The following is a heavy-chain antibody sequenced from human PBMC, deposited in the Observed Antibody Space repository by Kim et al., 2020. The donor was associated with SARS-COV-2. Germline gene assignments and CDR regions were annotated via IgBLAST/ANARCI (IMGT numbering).Heavy chain of an antibody. V-gene: IGHV5-10-1*01. CDR3: ASRGITGTTSGYGMDV. Sequence: GESLKISCKGSGYSFTSYWISWVRQMPGKGLEWMGRIDPSDSYTNYSPSFQGHVTISADKSISTAYLQWSSLKASDTAMYYCASRGITGTTSGYGMDVWGQGTTVTVSS. J-gene: IGHJ6*02. D-gene: IGHD1-7*01. CDR2: IDPSDSYT. CDR1: GYSFTSYW.